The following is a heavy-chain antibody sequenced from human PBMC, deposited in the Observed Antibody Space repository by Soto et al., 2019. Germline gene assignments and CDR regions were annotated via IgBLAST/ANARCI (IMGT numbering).Heavy chain of an antibody. V-gene: IGHV1-8*01. CDR3: ARGVKYGDYSMWFDP. Sequence: QVQLVQAGAEVKKPGASVKVSCKASGYTFTSYDINWVRQATGQGLEYLGWMNPNSGNTGYVQKFQGRVTVTRNTSISTAYMELSSLRSEDTAVYYCARGVKYGDYSMWFDPWGQGTLVTVSS. D-gene: IGHD4-17*01. J-gene: IGHJ5*02. CDR1: GYTFTSYD. CDR2: MNPNSGNT.